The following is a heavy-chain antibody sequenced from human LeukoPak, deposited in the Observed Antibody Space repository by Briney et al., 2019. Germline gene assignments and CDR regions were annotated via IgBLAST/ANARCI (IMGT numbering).Heavy chain of an antibody. D-gene: IGHD5-18*01. J-gene: IGHJ6*04. V-gene: IGHV4-34*01. CDR3: ASGGYRHGYYYGMDV. Sequence: PSETLSLTCAVYGGSFSGYYWSWIRQPPGKGLEWIGEINHSGSTNDNPSLKSRVAISVDTSKNQFSLKLSSVTAADTAVYYCASGGYRHGYYYGMDVWGKGTTVTVSS. CDR2: INHSGST. CDR1: GGSFSGYY.